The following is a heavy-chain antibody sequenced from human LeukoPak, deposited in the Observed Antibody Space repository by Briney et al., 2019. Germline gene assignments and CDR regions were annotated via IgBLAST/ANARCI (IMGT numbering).Heavy chain of an antibody. J-gene: IGHJ5*02. Sequence: SVKVSCKASGGTFSSYAISWVRQAPGQGLEWMGGIIPIFGTANYAQKFQGRVTITTDESTSTAYMELSSLRSEDTAVYYCARDYGGNTNWFDPWGQGTLVTVSS. V-gene: IGHV1-69*05. CDR3: ARDYGGNTNWFDP. CDR2: IIPIFGTA. D-gene: IGHD4-23*01. CDR1: GGTFSSYA.